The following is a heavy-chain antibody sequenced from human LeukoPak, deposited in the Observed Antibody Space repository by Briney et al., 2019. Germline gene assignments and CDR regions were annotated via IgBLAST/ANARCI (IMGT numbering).Heavy chain of an antibody. CDR1: GFTFSTYW. CDR2: IKQDGSEK. J-gene: IGHJ4*02. V-gene: IGHV3-7*01. CDR3: ARERQNKDFWSGGDY. D-gene: IGHD3-3*01. Sequence: GSLRLSCAASGFTFSTYWMSWVRQAPGKGLEWVANIKQDGSEKYYVDSVKGQFTISRDNAKNSLYLQMNTLRPEDTAVYYCARERQNKDFWSGGDYWGQGTLVTVSS.